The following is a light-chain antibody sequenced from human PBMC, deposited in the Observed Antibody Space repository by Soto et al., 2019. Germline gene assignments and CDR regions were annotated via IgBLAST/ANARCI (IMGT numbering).Light chain of an antibody. V-gene: IGLV2-14*01. CDR1: SSDVGAYNY. J-gene: IGLJ1*01. CDR2: EVS. CDR3: SSLTTSFTYV. Sequence: QSVLTQPASVSGSPGQSVAISCTGTSSDVGAYNYVSWYQQHPGKAPKLLLSEVSNRPSGVSDRFSGSKSGNTASLTIFGLQAEDEADYYCSSLTTSFTYVFGTGTKVTLL.